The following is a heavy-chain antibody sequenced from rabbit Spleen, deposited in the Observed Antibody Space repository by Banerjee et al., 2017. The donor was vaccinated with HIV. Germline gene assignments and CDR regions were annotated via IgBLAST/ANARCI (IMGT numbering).Heavy chain of an antibody. Sequence: QQQLEESGGGLVKPGGTLTLTCTTSGVSFSGSSYMCWVRQAPGKGLEWIACIDSGSSSFTYFASWAKGRFTISKASSTTVTLQMTSLTAADTATYFCARDTSSSFSSYGMDLWGPGTLVTVS. D-gene: IGHD1-1*01. CDR1: GVSFSGSSY. CDR2: IDSGSSSFT. J-gene: IGHJ6*01. V-gene: IGHV1S45*01. CDR3: ARDTSSSFSSYGMDL.